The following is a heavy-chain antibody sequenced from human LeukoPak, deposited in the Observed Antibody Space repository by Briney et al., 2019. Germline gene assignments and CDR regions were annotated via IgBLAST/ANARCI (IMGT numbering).Heavy chain of an antibody. CDR1: GFTFDNDA. D-gene: IGHD3-3*01. J-gene: IGHJ3*02. Sequence: GGSLRLSCAASGFTFDNDAVSWGRQGPGKGLELVSGITGSGGSSYYADSAKGRFTISRDNSKNTVYLQMNSLLPEHPYLYYCAKGPNFWLTPIAFHIWGQGTRVTVSS. CDR2: ITGSGGSS. V-gene: IGHV3-23*01. CDR3: AKGPNFWLTPIAFHI.